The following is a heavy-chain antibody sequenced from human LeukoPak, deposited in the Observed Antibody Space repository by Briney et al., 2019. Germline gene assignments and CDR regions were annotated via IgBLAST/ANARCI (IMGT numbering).Heavy chain of an antibody. J-gene: IGHJ3*02. CDR3: ARRNGIAAAGVKAFDI. CDR2: IYTSGRT. V-gene: IGHV4-4*07. Sequence: PSETLSLTCTVSGGSISSYYWNWIRQPAGKGPEWIGRIYTSGRTNYNPSLKSRITMSVDTSKNQFSLKLSSVTAADTAVYYCARRNGIAAAGVKAFDIWGQGTMVTVSS. D-gene: IGHD6-13*01. CDR1: GGSISSYY.